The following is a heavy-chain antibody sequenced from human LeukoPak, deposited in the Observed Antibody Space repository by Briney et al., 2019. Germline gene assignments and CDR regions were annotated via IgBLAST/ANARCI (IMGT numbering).Heavy chain of an antibody. CDR2: ISSSSSYA. D-gene: IGHD6-19*01. CDR1: GFSFSDYY. V-gene: IGHV3-11*05. Sequence: GGSLRLSCAASGFSFSDYYMSWIRQAPGKGLEWVSYISSSSSYANYADSVKGRFTISTDNAKKSLYLQMNSLRAEDTAVYYCARALTSSGWYGYFDYWGQGTLVTVSS. CDR3: ARALTSSGWYGYFDY. J-gene: IGHJ4*02.